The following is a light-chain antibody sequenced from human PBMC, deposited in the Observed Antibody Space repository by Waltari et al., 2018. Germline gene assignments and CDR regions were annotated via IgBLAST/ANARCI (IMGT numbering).Light chain of an antibody. CDR3: ATWDDSLNGWV. V-gene: IGLV1-44*01. CDR1: SSNIGSNT. Sequence: QFVLTQPPSASGTPGQRVTITCSGSSSNIGSNTVNWYQQFPGTAPKLLIVTDNQRPSGVPDRFAGSKSGTSASLAISGLQSEDEADYHCATWDDSLNGWVFGGGTKLTVL. J-gene: IGLJ3*02. CDR2: TDN.